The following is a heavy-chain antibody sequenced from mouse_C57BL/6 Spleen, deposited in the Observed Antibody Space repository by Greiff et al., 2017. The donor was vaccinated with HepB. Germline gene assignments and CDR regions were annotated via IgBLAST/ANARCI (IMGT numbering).Heavy chain of an antibody. CDR1: GYTFTDYY. Sequence: VQLQQSGPELVKPGASVKISCKASGYTFTDYYMNWVKQSHGKSLEWIGDINPNNGGTSYNQKFKGKATLTVDKSSSTAYMELRSLTSEDSAVYYCASLRRAWFAYWGQGTLVSVSA. V-gene: IGHV1-26*01. CDR3: ASLRRAWFAY. CDR2: INPNNGGT. J-gene: IGHJ3*01.